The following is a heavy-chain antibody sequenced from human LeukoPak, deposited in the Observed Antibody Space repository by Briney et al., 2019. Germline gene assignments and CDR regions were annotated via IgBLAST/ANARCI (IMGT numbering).Heavy chain of an antibody. V-gene: IGHV3-23*01. D-gene: IGHD3-9*01. CDR1: GFTFSGYA. CDR3: AKGSLSGLYYFDY. Sequence: GGSLRLSCAASGFTFSGYAMSWVRQAPGKGLEWVSAISGSGGSTEYADSVKGRFTISRDNSKNTLYLQMNSLRAEDTAVYYCAKGSLSGLYYFDYWGQGTLVTVSS. CDR2: ISGSGGST. J-gene: IGHJ4*02.